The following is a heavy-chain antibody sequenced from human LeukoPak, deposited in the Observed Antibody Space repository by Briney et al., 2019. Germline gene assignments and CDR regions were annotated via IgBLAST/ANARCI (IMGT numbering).Heavy chain of an antibody. J-gene: IGHJ4*02. D-gene: IGHD3-3*01. CDR2: IRYDGSNK. CDR3: AKSTGFWSGYGDFLDY. V-gene: IGHV3-30*02. Sequence: PGGSLRLSCTASGFTFSSYGMHWVRQAPGKGLEWVAFIRYDGSNKYYADSVKGRFTISRDNSKNTLYLQMNSLRAEDTAVYYCAKSTGFWSGYGDFLDYWGQGTLVTVSS. CDR1: GFTFSSYG.